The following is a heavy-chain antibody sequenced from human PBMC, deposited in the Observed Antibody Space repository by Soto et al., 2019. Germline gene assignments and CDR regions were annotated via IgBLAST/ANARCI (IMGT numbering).Heavy chain of an antibody. Sequence: QVQLVESGGGVVQPGRSLRLSCAASGFTFSNYGMQWVRQAPGKGLEWVAVIQDDGNDEYYADSVKGRFTISRDNSKNTLYLQMNSLRAEDTAVYYCASWQGGYSGSYSDYWGQGTLVTVSS. CDR1: GFTFSNYG. D-gene: IGHD1-26*01. CDR3: ASWQGGYSGSYSDY. V-gene: IGHV3-33*05. J-gene: IGHJ4*02. CDR2: IQDDGNDE.